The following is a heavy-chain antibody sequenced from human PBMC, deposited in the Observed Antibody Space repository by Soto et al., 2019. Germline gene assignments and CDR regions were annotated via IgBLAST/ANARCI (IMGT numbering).Heavy chain of an antibody. Sequence: QVQLVEFGGGVVQPGGSLRLSCVASGFSFSAYGMHWVRQSPGKGLEWVAVMSYDGSKNYYLDSVNGRFTISRDNYQNTLFLQMNTLRPEDSALYYCAKLDTSGDMPTMAAAETHWGQGTLVTVSS. V-gene: IGHV3-30*18. D-gene: IGHD6-13*01. CDR3: AKLDTSGDMPTMAAAETH. CDR1: GFSFSAYG. J-gene: IGHJ1*01. CDR2: MSYDGSKN.